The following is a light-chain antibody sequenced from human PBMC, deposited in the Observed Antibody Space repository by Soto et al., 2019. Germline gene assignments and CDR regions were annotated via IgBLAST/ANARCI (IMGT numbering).Light chain of an antibody. Sequence: QSVLTQPASVSGSPGQSITISCTGTNSDVGRYNYVSWYQQQPGKAPKLMIYEVSNRPSGVSNRFSGSKSGNTASLTISGLQAEDEADYYCSSCTTSSTAYVFGIGTKVTVL. CDR1: NSDVGRYNY. J-gene: IGLJ1*01. CDR2: EVS. V-gene: IGLV2-14*01. CDR3: SSCTTSSTAYV.